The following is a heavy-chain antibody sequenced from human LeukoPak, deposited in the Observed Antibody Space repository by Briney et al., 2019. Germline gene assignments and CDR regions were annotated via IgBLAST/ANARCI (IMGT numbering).Heavy chain of an antibody. Sequence: ASVKVSCKASGGTFSSYAISWVRQAPGQGLEWMGRIIPILGIANYAQKFQGRVTITADKSTSTAYMELSSLRSEDTAVYYCAGNCITGYYGMDVWGQGTTVTVSS. CDR3: AGNCITGYYGMDV. CDR2: IIPILGIA. J-gene: IGHJ6*02. D-gene: IGHD1-14*01. V-gene: IGHV1-69*04. CDR1: GGTFSSYA.